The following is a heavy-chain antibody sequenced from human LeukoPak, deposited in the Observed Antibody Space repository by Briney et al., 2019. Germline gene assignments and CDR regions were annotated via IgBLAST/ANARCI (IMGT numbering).Heavy chain of an antibody. CDR3: ARDRALITIFGVVIEGVDY. J-gene: IGHJ4*02. CDR1: GGSISSSSYY. CDR2: IYYSGST. D-gene: IGHD3-3*01. Sequence: SETLSLTCTVSGGSISSSSYYWGWIRQPPGKGLEWTGSIYYSGSTYYDPSLKSRVTISVDTSKNQFSLKLSSVTAADTAVYYCARDRALITIFGVVIEGVDYWGQGTLVTVSS. V-gene: IGHV4-39*07.